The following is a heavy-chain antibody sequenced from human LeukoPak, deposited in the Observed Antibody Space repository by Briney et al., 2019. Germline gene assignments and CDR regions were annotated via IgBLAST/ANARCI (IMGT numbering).Heavy chain of an antibody. CDR3: ARLNMVRGTNWFDP. V-gene: IGHV4-59*01. CDR2: IYYSGST. D-gene: IGHD3-10*01. J-gene: IGHJ5*02. CDR1: GGSISSYY. Sequence: SATLSLTCTVSGGSISSYYWSWIRQPPGKGLEWIGYIYYSGSTNYNPSLKSRVTISVDTSKNQFSLKLSSVTAADTAVYYCARLNMVRGTNWFDPWGQGTLVTVSS.